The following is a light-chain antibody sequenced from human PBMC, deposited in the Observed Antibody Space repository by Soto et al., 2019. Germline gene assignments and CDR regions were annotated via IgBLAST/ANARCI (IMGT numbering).Light chain of an antibody. CDR3: QQRSSWPLT. V-gene: IGKV3-11*01. CDR1: QSLSKS. J-gene: IGKJ4*02. Sequence: EIVLTQSPATLSLSPGARAPLSCRASQSLSKSLVWYQQKPGQAPRLLIGGASNRATGIPARFSGSGPGTDFTLTVSSLEPEDFAVYFCQQRSSWPLTFGGGTKVDNK. CDR2: GAS.